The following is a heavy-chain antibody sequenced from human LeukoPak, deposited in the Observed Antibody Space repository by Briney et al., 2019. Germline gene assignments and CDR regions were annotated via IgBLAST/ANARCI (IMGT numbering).Heavy chain of an antibody. V-gene: IGHV1-69*05. CDR2: IIPIFGTA. CDR3: ARDNYAGANWFDP. D-gene: IGHD1-7*01. CDR1: GGTFSSYA. Sequence: SVKVSCKASGGTFSSYAISWVRQAPGQGLEWMGGIIPIFGTANYAQKFQGRVTIATDESTSTAYMELSSLRSEDTAVYYCARDNYAGANWFDPWGQGTLVTVSS. J-gene: IGHJ5*02.